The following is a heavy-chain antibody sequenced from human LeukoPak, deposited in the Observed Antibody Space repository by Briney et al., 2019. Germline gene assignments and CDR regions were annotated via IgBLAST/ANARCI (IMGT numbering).Heavy chain of an antibody. J-gene: IGHJ4*02. D-gene: IGHD2-2*01. CDR1: GYSFSNHY. V-gene: IGHV1-46*01. CDR3: AREHASFDY. Sequence: ASVKVSCKASGYSFSNHYMHWVRQAPGQGLEWMGMINPSGGFTTHAESFQGRVTVTRDTSTDAVYMRLNSLTSEDTAVYFCAREHASFDYWGQGTQVIVSS. CDR2: INPSGGFT.